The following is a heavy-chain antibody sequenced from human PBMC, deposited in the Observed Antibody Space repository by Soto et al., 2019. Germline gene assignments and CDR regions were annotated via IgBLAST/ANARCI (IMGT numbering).Heavy chain of an antibody. D-gene: IGHD3-9*01. Sequence: ASVKVSCKASGYTFTSYDINWVRQATGQGLEWMGWMNPNSGNTGYAQKFQGRVTMTRNTSISTAYMELSSLRSEDTAVYYCARAGLEDILTGYPPYYYYYMDVWGKGTTVTVSS. CDR3: ARAGLEDILTGYPPYYYYYMDV. CDR2: MNPNSGNT. CDR1: GYTFTSYD. J-gene: IGHJ6*03. V-gene: IGHV1-8*01.